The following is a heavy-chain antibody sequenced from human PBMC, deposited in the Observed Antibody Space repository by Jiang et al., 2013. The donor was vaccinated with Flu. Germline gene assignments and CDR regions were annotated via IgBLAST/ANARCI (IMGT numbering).Heavy chain of an antibody. D-gene: IGHD5-18*01. J-gene: IGHJ5*02. Sequence: KGRFTISRDNSKNTLYLQMNSLRAEDTAVYYCAKDIGTWIQLWSDGWFDPWGQGTLVTVSS. V-gene: IGHV3-23*01. CDR3: AKDIGTWIQLWSDGWFDP.